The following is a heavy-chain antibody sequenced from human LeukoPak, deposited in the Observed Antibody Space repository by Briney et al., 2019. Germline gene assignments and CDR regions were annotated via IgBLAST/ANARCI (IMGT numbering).Heavy chain of an antibody. D-gene: IGHD3-10*01. V-gene: IGHV4-61*01. CDR2: IYYSGST. Sequence: SETLSLTCSVSGGSVSSGSYYWSWIRQPPGKGLEWIGDIYYSGSTNYNPSLKSRVTISVDTSKNQFSLKLSSVTAADTAVYYCARGRDTMLRGVILTGDNWFDPWGQGTLVTVSS. CDR1: GGSVSSGSYY. CDR3: ARGRDTMLRGVILTGDNWFDP. J-gene: IGHJ5*02.